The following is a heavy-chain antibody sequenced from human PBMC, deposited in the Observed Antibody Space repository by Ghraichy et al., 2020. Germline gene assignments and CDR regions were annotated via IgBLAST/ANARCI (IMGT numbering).Heavy chain of an antibody. CDR2: ISWNSGSI. CDR3: AKTERGALRGGAFDI. J-gene: IGHJ3*02. Sequence: GGSLRLSCAASGFTFDDYALHWVRQAPGKGLEWVSGISWNSGSIGYADSVKGRFTISRDNAKKSLYLQMNSLRPEDTALYYCAKTERGALRGGAFDIWGQGTTVTVSS. V-gene: IGHV3-9*01. D-gene: IGHD3-16*01. CDR1: GFTFDDYA.